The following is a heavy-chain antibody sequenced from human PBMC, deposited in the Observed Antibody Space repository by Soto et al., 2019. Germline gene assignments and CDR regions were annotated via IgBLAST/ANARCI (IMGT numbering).Heavy chain of an antibody. Sequence: GASVKVSCKASGGTFSSYAISWVRQAPGQGLEWMGGIIPIFGTANYAQKFQGRVTITADESTSTAYMELSSLRSEDTAVYYCARDRFGYCISTSCYDYYHYGMDVWGQGTTVTVSS. D-gene: IGHD2-2*01. CDR1: GGTFSSYA. CDR2: IIPIFGTA. J-gene: IGHJ6*02. CDR3: ARDRFGYCISTSCYDYYHYGMDV. V-gene: IGHV1-69*13.